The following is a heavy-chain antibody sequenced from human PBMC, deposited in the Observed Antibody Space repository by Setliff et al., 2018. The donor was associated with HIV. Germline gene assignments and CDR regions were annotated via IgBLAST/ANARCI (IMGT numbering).Heavy chain of an antibody. V-gene: IGHV3-7*01. CDR1: GFTFSDYY. J-gene: IGHJ4*02. CDR3: ARARGSGYSYYFDS. D-gene: IGHD3-22*01. Sequence: QPGGSLRLSCAASGFTFSDYYLNWFRLAPGKGLGWVANIKQDGSEKYYVDSVKGRFTISGDNSENTVYLQMSSLRAEDTAVYYCARARGSGYSYYFDSWGQGTLVTVSS. CDR2: IKQDGSEK.